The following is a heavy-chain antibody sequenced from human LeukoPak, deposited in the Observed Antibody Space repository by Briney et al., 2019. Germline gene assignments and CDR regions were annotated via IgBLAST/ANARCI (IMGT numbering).Heavy chain of an antibody. J-gene: IGHJ4*02. CDR3: AEVLNPAGQGYCSGGSCYPPDY. CDR1: GFTFSSYG. D-gene: IGHD2-15*01. Sequence: GRSLRLSCAASGFTFSSYGMHWVRQAPGKGLEWVAVISYDGSNKYYADSVKGRFTISRDNSKNTLYLQMNSLRAEDTAVYYCAEVLNPAGQGYCSGGSCYPPDYWGQGTLVTVSS. CDR2: ISYDGSNK. V-gene: IGHV3-30*18.